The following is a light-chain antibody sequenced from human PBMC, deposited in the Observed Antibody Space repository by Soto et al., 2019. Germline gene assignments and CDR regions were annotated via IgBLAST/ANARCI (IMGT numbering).Light chain of an antibody. CDR2: DVS. Sequence: QSALTQPASVSGSPGQSITISCTGTSSDVGGYNYVSWYQQHPGKAPKLMIYDVSSRPSGVSNRFSGSKSGNTASLTISGLLAEDEADYYCSSYTSSSTLRVFGTGTKLTVL. CDR3: SSYTSSSTLRV. V-gene: IGLV2-14*03. J-gene: IGLJ1*01. CDR1: SSDVGGYNY.